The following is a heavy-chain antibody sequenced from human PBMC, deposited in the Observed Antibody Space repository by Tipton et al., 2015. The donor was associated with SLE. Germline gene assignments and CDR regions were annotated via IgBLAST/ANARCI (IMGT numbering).Heavy chain of an antibody. V-gene: IGHV4-38-2*02. J-gene: IGHJ4*02. D-gene: IGHD6-13*01. Sequence: TLSLTCTVSGYSISSGFYWGWIRQPPGKGLEWIGNIYHSGSTNYNPSLKSRVTISVDTSKNQFSLKLSSVTAADTAVYYCAREKGPAALDYWGQGTLVTVSS. CDR3: AREKGPAALDY. CDR1: GYSISSGFY. CDR2: IYHSGST.